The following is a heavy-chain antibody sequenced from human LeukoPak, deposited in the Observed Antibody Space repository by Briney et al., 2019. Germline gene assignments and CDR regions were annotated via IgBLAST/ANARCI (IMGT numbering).Heavy chain of an antibody. D-gene: IGHD3-22*01. J-gene: IGHJ3*02. V-gene: IGHV4-39*01. CDR3: ARQRGTMNGASDN. Sequence: PSETLSLTCTVSGGSISSSSYYWGWIRQPPGKGLEWIGSIYYSGSTYYNPSLKSRVTISVDTSKNQFSLKLSSVTAADTAVYYCARQRGTMNGASDNWGQGTMVTVSS. CDR2: IYYSGST. CDR1: GGSISSSSYY.